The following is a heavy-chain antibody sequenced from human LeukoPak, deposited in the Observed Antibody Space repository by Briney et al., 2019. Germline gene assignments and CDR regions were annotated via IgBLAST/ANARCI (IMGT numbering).Heavy chain of an antibody. CDR1: GGSISSSYYY. D-gene: IGHD1-7*01. V-gene: IGHV4-39*01. J-gene: IGHJ5*02. CDR3: ARPRTNPNWFDP. Sequence: SETLSLTCTVSGGSISSSYYYWGWIRQPPGKGLEWIGSIYYSGSTYYNPSLKSRVTISVDTSKNQFSLKLSSVTAADTAVYYCARPRTNPNWFDPWGQGTLVTVSS. CDR2: IYYSGST.